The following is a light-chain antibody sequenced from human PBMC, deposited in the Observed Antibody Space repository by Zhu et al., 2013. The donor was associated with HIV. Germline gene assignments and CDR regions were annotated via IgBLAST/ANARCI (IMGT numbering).Light chain of an antibody. J-gene: IGKJ5*01. CDR2: EVS. CDR3: MQGTHWPQIT. Sequence: EIVMTQSPLSSPVTLGQPASISCRSSQSLVHTNGDTYLSWLQQRPGQPPRLLIYEVSNRFSGVPDRFSGSGSGTDFTLKISRVEAEDVGVYYCMQGTHWPQITFGQGTRLEIK. CDR1: QSLVHTNGDTY. V-gene: IGKV2-24*01.